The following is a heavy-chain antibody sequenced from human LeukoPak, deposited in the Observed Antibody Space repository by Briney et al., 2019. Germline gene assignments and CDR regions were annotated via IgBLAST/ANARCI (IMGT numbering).Heavy chain of an antibody. J-gene: IGHJ3*02. CDR3: ARVGGYGAFDI. CDR2: INSDGSST. Sequence: GGSLRLSCAASGFTFSSYWMHWVRQAPGKGLVWVSRINSDGSSTSYADSVKGRFTISRDNAKNTLYLQMNSLRAEDTAVYYCARVGGYGAFDIWGQGTMVTVSS. D-gene: IGHD3-22*01. CDR1: GFTFSSYW. V-gene: IGHV3-74*01.